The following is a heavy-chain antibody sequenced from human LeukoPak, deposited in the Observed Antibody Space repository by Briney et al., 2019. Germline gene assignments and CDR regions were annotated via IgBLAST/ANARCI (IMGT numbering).Heavy chain of an antibody. Sequence: PGGSLRLSCAASEFTFSSYEMNWVRQAPGKGLEWVSYISSSGSTIYYADSVKGRFTISRDNAKNSLYLQMSSLRAEDTAVYYCVRPLGYYDGSGYYYFDYWGQGTLVTVSS. CDR2: ISSSGSTI. J-gene: IGHJ4*02. D-gene: IGHD3-22*01. V-gene: IGHV3-48*03. CDR1: EFTFSSYE. CDR3: VRPLGYYDGSGYYYFDY.